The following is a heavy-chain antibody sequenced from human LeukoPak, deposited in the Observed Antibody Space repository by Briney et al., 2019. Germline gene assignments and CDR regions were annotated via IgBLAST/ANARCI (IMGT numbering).Heavy chain of an antibody. J-gene: IGHJ6*03. Sequence: ASVKVSCKASGYTFTSYGISWVRQAPGQGLEWMGWISAYNGNTNYAQKLQGRVTMTTGTSTSTAYMELRSLRSDDTAVYYCATSPPIAVAGTRFSGGYYYYMDVWGKGTTVTVSS. CDR2: ISAYNGNT. CDR1: GYTFTSYG. CDR3: ATSPPIAVAGTRFSGGYYYYMDV. D-gene: IGHD6-19*01. V-gene: IGHV1-18*01.